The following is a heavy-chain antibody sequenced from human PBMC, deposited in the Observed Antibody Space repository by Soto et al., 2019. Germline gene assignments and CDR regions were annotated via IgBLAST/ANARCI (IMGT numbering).Heavy chain of an antibody. CDR1: GFTFSNYW. CDR2: MTSDGSNT. Sequence: EVQLVESGGALVQPGGSLRLSCAASGFTFSNYWMHWVRQAPGKGLVWISRMTSDGSNTVYADAVKGRFTISRDNAKNTLYLQLNGRRVEDTAVYYCATSKGGVSTGPTTYWGQGTLVTVSS. CDR3: ATSKGGVSTGPTTY. D-gene: IGHD1-26*01. J-gene: IGHJ4*02. V-gene: IGHV3-74*01.